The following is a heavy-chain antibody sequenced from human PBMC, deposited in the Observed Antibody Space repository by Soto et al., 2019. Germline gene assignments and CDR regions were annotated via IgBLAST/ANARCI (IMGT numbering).Heavy chain of an antibody. D-gene: IGHD1-26*01. CDR1: GFIFSSYW. J-gene: IGHJ4*02. V-gene: IGHV3-74*01. CDR3: ARVSVGAYYFDY. CDR2: INSDGSRT. Sequence: EVQLVESGGGLAQPGGSLRLSCAASGFIFSSYWMHWVRQAPGKGLVWVSRINSDGSRTSYADSVKGRFTISRDNAKNTLNLQMNRLRAEDTAVYYCARVSVGAYYFDYWGQGILVTVSS.